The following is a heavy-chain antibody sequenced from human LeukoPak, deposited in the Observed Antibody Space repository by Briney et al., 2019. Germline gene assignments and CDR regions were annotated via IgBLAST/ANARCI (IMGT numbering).Heavy chain of an antibody. CDR2: ISHDGTNK. V-gene: IGHV3-30-3*01. Sequence: GGSLRLSCAASGFTFSNYAMHWVRQAPGQGLEWVAVISHDGTNKYYADSVKGRFTISRDNPKNTVFLQMNSLRAEDTAVYYCARVPKYYLDYWGQGTLVTVSS. CDR1: GFTFSNYA. J-gene: IGHJ4*02. CDR3: ARVPKYYLDY.